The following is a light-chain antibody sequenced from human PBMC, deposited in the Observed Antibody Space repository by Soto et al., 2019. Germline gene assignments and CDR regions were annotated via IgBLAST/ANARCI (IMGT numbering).Light chain of an antibody. CDR3: CSYAGSYTFV. CDR1: SSDVGGYNY. CDR2: DVS. V-gene: IGLV2-11*01. J-gene: IGLJ1*01. Sequence: LTQPRSVSGSPGQSVTISCTGTSSDVGGYNYVSWYQQHPGKAPKLMIYDVSKRPSGVPDRFSGSKSGNTASLTISGLQAEDEADYYCCSYAGSYTFVFGTGTKVTVL.